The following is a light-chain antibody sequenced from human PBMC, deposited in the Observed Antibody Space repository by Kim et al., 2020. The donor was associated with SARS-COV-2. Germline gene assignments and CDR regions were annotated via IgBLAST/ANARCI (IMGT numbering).Light chain of an antibody. V-gene: IGLV1-47*01. Sequence: QKVTISCSGSSSNIGSNYVYWYQQPPGTAPKLLIYRNNQRPSGVPGRFSGSKSGTSASLAISGLRSEDEADYYCAAWDDSLSGHVVFGGGTQLTVL. CDR2: RNN. J-gene: IGLJ2*01. CDR3: AAWDDSLSGHVV. CDR1: SSNIGSNY.